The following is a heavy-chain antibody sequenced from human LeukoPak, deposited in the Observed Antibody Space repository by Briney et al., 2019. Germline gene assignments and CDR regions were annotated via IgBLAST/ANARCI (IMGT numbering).Heavy chain of an antibody. CDR2: ISGSGGST. CDR3: AKSKNGYEYDAFDI. D-gene: IGHD2-2*03. J-gene: IGHJ3*02. CDR1: GFTFSSYA. Sequence: PGGSLRLSCAASGFTFSSYAMSWVRQAPGMGLEWVSSISGSGGSTYYADSVRGRFTISRDNSKNTLYLQMNSLRAEDTAVYYCAKSKNGYEYDAFDIWGQGTMVTVSS. V-gene: IGHV3-23*01.